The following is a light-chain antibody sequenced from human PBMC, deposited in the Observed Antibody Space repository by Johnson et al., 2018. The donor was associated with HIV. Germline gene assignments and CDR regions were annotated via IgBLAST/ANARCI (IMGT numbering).Light chain of an antibody. Sequence: QPVLTQPPSVSAAPGQTVNISCSGNVSNIESYFVSWYQQLPGAAPTLLIYEDNKRPSGIPDRFSGSKSGATATLGITGLQTGDEADYYCGTWDSSLSAGGYVFGTGTKVT. J-gene: IGLJ1*01. CDR2: EDN. CDR3: GTWDSSLSAGGYV. CDR1: VSNIESYF. V-gene: IGLV1-51*02.